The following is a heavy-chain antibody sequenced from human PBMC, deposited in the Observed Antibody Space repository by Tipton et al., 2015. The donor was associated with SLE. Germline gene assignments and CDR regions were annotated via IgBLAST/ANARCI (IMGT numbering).Heavy chain of an antibody. Sequence: LRLSCTVSGDSITSNYWNWIRQPPGKGLEWIGYIYYSGSTNYNPSLKSRVTISVDTSKNQFSLKLSSVTAADTAVYYCAREGEYCSSTSCPRNFDYWGQGTLVTVSS. CDR1: GDSITSNY. V-gene: IGHV4-59*01. D-gene: IGHD2-2*01. CDR2: IYYSGST. CDR3: AREGEYCSSTSCPRNFDY. J-gene: IGHJ4*02.